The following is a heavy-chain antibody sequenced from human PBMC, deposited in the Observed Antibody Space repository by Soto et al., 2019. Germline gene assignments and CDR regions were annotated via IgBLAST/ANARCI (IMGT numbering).Heavy chain of an antibody. CDR2: ISAYNGNT. V-gene: IGHV1-18*01. CDR3: ARDPRITIFGVVITWFDP. D-gene: IGHD3-3*01. Sequence: ASVKVSCKASGYTFTSYGISWVRQAPGQGLEWMGWISAYNGNTNYAQKLQGRVTMTTDTSTSTAYMELRSLRSDDTAVYYCARDPRITIFGVVITWFDPWGQGTLVTVSS. CDR1: GYTFTSYG. J-gene: IGHJ5*02.